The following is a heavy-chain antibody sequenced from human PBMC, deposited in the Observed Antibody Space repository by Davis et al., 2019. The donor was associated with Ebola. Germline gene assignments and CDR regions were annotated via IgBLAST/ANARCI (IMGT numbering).Heavy chain of an antibody. J-gene: IGHJ5*02. Sequence: PSETLSLTCAVYGGSFSGYYWSWIRQPPGKGLEWIGEINHSGSTNYNPSLKSRVTISVDTSKNQFSLKLSSVTAADTAVYYCARSEGGATGRGWFDPWGQGTLVTVSS. CDR1: GGSFSGYY. CDR3: ARSEGGATGRGWFDP. V-gene: IGHV4-34*01. CDR2: INHSGST. D-gene: IGHD1-26*01.